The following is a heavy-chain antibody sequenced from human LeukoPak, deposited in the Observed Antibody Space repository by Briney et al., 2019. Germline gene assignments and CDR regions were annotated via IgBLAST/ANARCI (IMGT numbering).Heavy chain of an antibody. CDR3: ARGTNKRPDYYDSSGPPPNDAFDI. D-gene: IGHD3-22*01. CDR1: GYTFTSNY. J-gene: IGHJ3*02. Sequence: ASVKVSCKAFGYTFTSNYMHWVRQAPGQGPEWMGVISPSGGSTTYAQKFQGRVTLTRDMSTSTDYLELSSLRSEDTAVYYCARGTNKRPDYYDSSGPPPNDAFDIWGQGTMVTVSS. CDR2: ISPSGGST. V-gene: IGHV1-46*01.